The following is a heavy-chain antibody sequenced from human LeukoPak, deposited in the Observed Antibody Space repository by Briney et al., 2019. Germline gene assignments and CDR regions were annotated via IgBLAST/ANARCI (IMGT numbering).Heavy chain of an antibody. Sequence: GGSLRLSCAASAFTVSGNYMSWVRQAPGKGLEWVSAIYSAGNTYYADSVKGRFTISRDNSKNTLYLQMNSLRAEDTAVYYCASSYCGGTLCYDHYWGHGTLVIVSS. J-gene: IGHJ4*01. CDR2: IYSAGNT. CDR1: AFTVSGNY. D-gene: IGHD2-21*01. CDR3: ASSYCGGTLCYDHY. V-gene: IGHV3-53*01.